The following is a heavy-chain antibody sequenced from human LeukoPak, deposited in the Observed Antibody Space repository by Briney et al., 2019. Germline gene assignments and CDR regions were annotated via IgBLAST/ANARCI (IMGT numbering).Heavy chain of an antibody. V-gene: IGHV3-21*01. CDR1: GFTFRSYT. J-gene: IGHJ4*02. D-gene: IGHD6-19*01. CDR2: IRSIISDI. Sequence: GSLRLSCAASGFTFRSYTMNWVRQTPGKWLEWVSSIRSIISDIYYADSVKGRFTISRDNPKNSLYLQTNSLTTEDTAVYYCARGVPASVAGSFDYWGQGILVTVSS. CDR3: ARGVPASVAGSFDY.